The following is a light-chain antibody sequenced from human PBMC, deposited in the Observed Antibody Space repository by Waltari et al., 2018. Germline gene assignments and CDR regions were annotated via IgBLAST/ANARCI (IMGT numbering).Light chain of an antibody. CDR3: QSADSNSTRVV. Sequence: SYELTQPPSVSVSPGQTATITCPGDALPQQYAIWYQPKPGQAPVLVTYKDTERPSGLPDRFSGSTSGRTGTLTSSGVQAEEDDDDYGQSADSNSTRVVFGGGTKLTVL. CDR1: ALPQQY. V-gene: IGLV3-25*02. CDR2: KDT. J-gene: IGLJ2*01.